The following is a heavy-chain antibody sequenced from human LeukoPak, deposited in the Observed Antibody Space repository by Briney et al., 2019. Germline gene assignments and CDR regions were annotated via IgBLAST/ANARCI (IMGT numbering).Heavy chain of an antibody. CDR2: ISSNGRSI. Sequence: PGGSLRLSCATSGFTFSNYAMHWVRQAPGKGLEYVSAISSNGRSIYYANSVKGRFTISRDNSKNTLYLQMGSLGAEDMAVYYCASGPRGMPEHYFDYWGQGTLVTVSS. CDR3: ASGPRGMPEHYFDY. J-gene: IGHJ4*02. CDR1: GFTFSNYA. D-gene: IGHD3-16*01. V-gene: IGHV3-64*01.